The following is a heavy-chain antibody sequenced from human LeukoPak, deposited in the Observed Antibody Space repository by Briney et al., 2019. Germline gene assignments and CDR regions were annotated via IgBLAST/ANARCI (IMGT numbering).Heavy chain of an antibody. Sequence: GGSLRLSCAASGFTSSTYLMGWVRQAPGKGLEWVANIKQDGNDKYYVDSVKGRFSISRDNAENSLYLQMNSLRAEDTAVYYCVVTRRSGAFDIWGQGTMVTVSS. CDR2: IKQDGNDK. J-gene: IGHJ3*02. CDR3: VVTRRSGAFDI. V-gene: IGHV3-7*01. D-gene: IGHD4-11*01. CDR1: GFTSSTYL.